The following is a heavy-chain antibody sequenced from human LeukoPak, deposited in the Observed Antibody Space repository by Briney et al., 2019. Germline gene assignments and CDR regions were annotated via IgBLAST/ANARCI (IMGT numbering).Heavy chain of an antibody. J-gene: IGHJ4*02. V-gene: IGHV3-23*01. D-gene: IGHD3-10*01. CDR1: GFTFSSYA. Sequence: GGSLRLSCAASGFTFSSYAMSWVRQAPGKGLEWVSAISGSGGSTYYADFVKGRFTISRDNSKNTLYLQMNSLRAEDTAVYYCARIEGYYYGSGSLIDYWGQGTLVTVSS. CDR3: ARIEGYYYGSGSLIDY. CDR2: ISGSGGST.